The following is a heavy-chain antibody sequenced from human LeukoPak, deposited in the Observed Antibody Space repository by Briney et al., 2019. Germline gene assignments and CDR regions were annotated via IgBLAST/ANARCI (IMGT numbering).Heavy chain of an antibody. CDR3: ARGRRFSVYDCDS. Sequence: EALQISCKGSGYSFTSYWIGWVRQMPGKGLEWMGIIYPGESDTRYSPSFQGQVTISADKSINTAYLQWSSLKASDTAMYYCARGRRFSVYDCDSWGQGTLVTVSS. D-gene: IGHD5/OR15-5a*01. J-gene: IGHJ5*02. CDR2: IYPGESDT. V-gene: IGHV5-51*01. CDR1: GYSFTSYW.